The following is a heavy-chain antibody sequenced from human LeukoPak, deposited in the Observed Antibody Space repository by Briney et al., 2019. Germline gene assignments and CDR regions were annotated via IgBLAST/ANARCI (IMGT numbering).Heavy chain of an antibody. V-gene: IGHV3-23*01. CDR1: GFTFSSYA. J-gene: IGHJ3*02. D-gene: IGHD3-3*01. Sequence: GGSLRLSCAASGFTFSSYAMSWVRQAPGKGLEWVSAISGSGGATYYAYSVEGRFTISRDNSKNTLYLQMNSLRAEDTDVYYCAKVPVFSLTISEVVTDDAFDIWGQGTIATVSS. CDR3: AKVPVFSLTISEVVTDDAFDI. CDR2: ISGSGGAT.